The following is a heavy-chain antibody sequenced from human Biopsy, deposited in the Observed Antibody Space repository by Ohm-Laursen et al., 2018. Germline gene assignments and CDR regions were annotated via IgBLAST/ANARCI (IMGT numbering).Heavy chain of an antibody. CDR1: GGSFSGTY. V-gene: IGHV4-34*01. J-gene: IGHJ4*02. D-gene: IGHD3-3*01. CDR3: ARGEYYAYWSGARKLNYFDY. CDR2: INHSGST. Sequence: SETLSLTCAVSGGSFSGTYWSWIRQIPGKGLEWIGEINHSGSTKYNPSFESRVTISVDTSKNQFSLNLFSVTAADAARYFCARGEYYAYWSGARKLNYFDYWGQGTLVTVSS.